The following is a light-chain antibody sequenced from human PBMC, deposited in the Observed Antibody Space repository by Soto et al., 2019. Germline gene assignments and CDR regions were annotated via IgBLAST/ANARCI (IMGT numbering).Light chain of an antibody. CDR1: QSVSSF. CDR3: QQTYSIPPT. CDR2: AAS. V-gene: IGKV1-39*01. Sequence: DIQMTQSPSSLSASVGDRVTITCRASQSVSSFLNWYQQKPGKAPELLMYAASSLQTGVPSRFSGGGSGTDFTLDINSLQPEDFAIYYCQQTYSIPPTFGRGTKVELK. J-gene: IGKJ1*01.